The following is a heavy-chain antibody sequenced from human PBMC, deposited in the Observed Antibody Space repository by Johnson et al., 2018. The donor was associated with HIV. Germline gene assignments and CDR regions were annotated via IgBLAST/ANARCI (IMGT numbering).Heavy chain of an antibody. D-gene: IGHD1-1*01. CDR2: IRYDGSNK. CDR3: AKDATLQDGTGAFDI. Sequence: QVQLVESGGGVVQPGRSLRLSCAASGFTFSSYGIHWVRQAPGKGLEWVAFIRYDGSNKYYADSVKGRFTISRDNSKNTLYLQMNSLRAEDTAVYYCAKDATLQDGTGAFDIWGQGTMVTVSS. V-gene: IGHV3-30*02. CDR1: GFTFSSYG. J-gene: IGHJ3*02.